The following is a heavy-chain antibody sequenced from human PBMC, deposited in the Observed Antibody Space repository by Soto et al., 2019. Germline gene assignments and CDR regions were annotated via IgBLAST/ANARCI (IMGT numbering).Heavy chain of an antibody. V-gene: IGHV2-26*01. CDR2: IFSDNER. CDR1: GFSLTTGKMG. J-gene: IGHJ6*02. CDR3: VGAAGDSYHYYYCMDV. D-gene: IGHD4-17*01. Sequence: SGPTLVNPTETLTLTCTVSGFSLTTGKMGVSWIRQPPGKAMEWLAHIFSDNERSYSTSLQGRLTISKDTSGSQVVLSMTNVAPVDTATYYWVGAAGDSYHYYYCMDVWGQGTTVTVSS.